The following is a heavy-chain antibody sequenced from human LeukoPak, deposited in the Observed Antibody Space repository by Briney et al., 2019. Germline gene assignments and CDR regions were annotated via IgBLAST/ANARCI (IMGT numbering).Heavy chain of an antibody. J-gene: IGHJ4*02. CDR2: INQSGSN. CDR1: GGSFSGYY. CDR3: ARTVTTFSSFGWFDY. V-gene: IGHV4-34*01. Sequence: SETMSLTCAVDGGSFSGYYWSWIRQPPGKGLEWNGEINQSGSNNYNPCLRSRVPISVDPSQTQFSLKLSSVTPAAPAVFSCARTVTTFSSFGWFDYWGQGTLVTVSS. D-gene: IGHD4-17*01.